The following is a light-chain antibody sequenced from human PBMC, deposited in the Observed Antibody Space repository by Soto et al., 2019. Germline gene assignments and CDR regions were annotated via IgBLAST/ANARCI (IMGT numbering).Light chain of an antibody. CDR1: SSNVGSNY. J-gene: IGLJ2*01. Sequence: QAVVTQPPSVSAAQGQKVTISCSGSSSNVGSNYVSWYQQLPGTAPKLLIYDNGKRSSGIPDRFSGSQSGTSATLGITGLQTGDEADYYCGTWDNSLSAVFGGGTKLTVL. V-gene: IGLV1-51*01. CDR3: GTWDNSLSAV. CDR2: DNG.